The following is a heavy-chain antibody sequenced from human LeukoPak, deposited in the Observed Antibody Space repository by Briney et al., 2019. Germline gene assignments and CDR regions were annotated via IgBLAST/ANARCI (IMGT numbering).Heavy chain of an antibody. CDR2: ISSSGSTI. V-gene: IGHV3-48*04. D-gene: IGHD3-22*01. CDR1: GFSFSSYG. CDR3: ARVDYDSSGYYAAFDI. Sequence: PGGSLRLSCAASGFSFSSYGMHWVRQAPGKGLEWVSYISSSGSTIYYADSVKGRFTISRDNAKNSLYLQMNSLRAEDTAVYYCARVDYDSSGYYAAFDIWGQGTMVTVSS. J-gene: IGHJ3*02.